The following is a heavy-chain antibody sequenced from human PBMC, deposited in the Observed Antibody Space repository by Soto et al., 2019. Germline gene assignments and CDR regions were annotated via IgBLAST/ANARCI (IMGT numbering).Heavy chain of an antibody. Sequence: ESLKISCNTSGYTFTDYWIDWVRQLPWKGLEWMGIIYPGDSDTRYSPSFQGHVTITGDKSTNTAFLQWHTLTASDTALYYCASQISNSRCYYYELEVLDQGT. J-gene: IGHJ6*02. CDR2: IYPGDSDT. V-gene: IGHV5-51*01. CDR1: GYTFTDYW. CDR3: ASQISNSRCYYYELEV. D-gene: IGHD2-21*01.